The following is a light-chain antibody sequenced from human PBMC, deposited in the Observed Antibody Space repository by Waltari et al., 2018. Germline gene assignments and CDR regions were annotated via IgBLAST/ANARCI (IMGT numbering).Light chain of an antibody. CDR3: QSYDTSLGVV. CDR1: GSNIGAGYD. J-gene: IGLJ3*02. V-gene: IGLV1-40*01. Sequence: QSVLTQPPSVSGAPGQRVTISCTGSGSNIGAGYDVHWYQHLPRAAPNLLIYGSSGRPLGVPDRFFGSTSGTSASLAITGLQAEDEGDYYCQSYDTSLGVVFGGGTKLTVL. CDR2: GSS.